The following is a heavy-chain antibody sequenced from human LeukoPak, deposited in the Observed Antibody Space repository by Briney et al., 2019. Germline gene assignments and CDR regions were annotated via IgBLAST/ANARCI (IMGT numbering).Heavy chain of an antibody. D-gene: IGHD3-10*01. CDR2: ICGSGGCT. CDR1: GFTFNTYA. Sequence: PGGSLRLSCEASGFTFNTYAIYWVRQAPGKGLEWASGICGSGGCTYYADSVKGRFTISRDNSKNTLYLQMSSLRAEDTAVYYCAKHLAYGSGSYEGYFDYWGQGTLVTVSS. CDR3: AKHLAYGSGSYEGYFDY. J-gene: IGHJ4*02. V-gene: IGHV3-23*01.